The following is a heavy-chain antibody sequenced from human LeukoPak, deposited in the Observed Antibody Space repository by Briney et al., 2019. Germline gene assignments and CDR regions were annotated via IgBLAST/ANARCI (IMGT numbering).Heavy chain of an antibody. CDR1: GGTFSSYG. D-gene: IGHD4-11*01. J-gene: IGHJ6*03. Sequence: ASVKVSCKASGGTFSSYGISWVRQAPGQGLEWMGWISAYNGNTNYAQKLQGRVTMTTDTSTSTAYMELRRLTSDDTAVYYCASGYSDYADYYNYYMDVWGKGTTVTVSS. CDR3: ASGYSDYADYYNYYMDV. V-gene: IGHV1-18*01. CDR2: ISAYNGNT.